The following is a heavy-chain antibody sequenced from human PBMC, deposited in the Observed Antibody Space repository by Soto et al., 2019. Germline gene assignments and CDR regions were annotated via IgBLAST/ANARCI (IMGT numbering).Heavy chain of an antibody. Sequence: GGSLRLSCAASGFTFSDYYMSWIRQAPGKGLEWVSYISSSGSTIYYADSVKGRFTISRDNAKNSLYLQMNSLRAEDTAVYYCARDLRIAAVHRGAFDIWGQGTMVTVSS. CDR3: ARDLRIAAVHRGAFDI. J-gene: IGHJ3*02. CDR1: GFTFSDYY. D-gene: IGHD6-13*01. CDR2: ISSSGSTI. V-gene: IGHV3-11*01.